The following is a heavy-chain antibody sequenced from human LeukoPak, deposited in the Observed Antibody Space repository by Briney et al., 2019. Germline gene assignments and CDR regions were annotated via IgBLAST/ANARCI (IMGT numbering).Heavy chain of an antibody. J-gene: IGHJ5*02. Sequence: PSETLSLTCTVSGDSISSGDYYWSWIRQPAGKGLEWIGRIYTSGSANYNPSLKSRVTMSVGTSKNQFSLKLYSVTAADTAVYYCARAVDGYCYSTNCLYNWFDPWGQGTLVTVSS. D-gene: IGHD2-2*01. CDR3: ARAVDGYCYSTNCLYNWFDP. CDR2: IYTSGSA. CDR1: GDSISSGDYY. V-gene: IGHV4-61*02.